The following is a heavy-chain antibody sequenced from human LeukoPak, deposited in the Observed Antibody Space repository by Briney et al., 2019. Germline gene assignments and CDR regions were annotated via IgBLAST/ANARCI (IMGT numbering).Heavy chain of an antibody. Sequence: PSETLSLTCTVSGDSISSASYYWGWIRQPPGKGLEWIGSVYATGSASYNPSLKSRLTISVDTSKSQFSLRLSSVTAADTAMYYCARRGYNYGSYYFDHWGQGTLVTVSS. CDR1: GDSISSASYY. CDR2: VYATGSA. V-gene: IGHV4-39*01. D-gene: IGHD1-1*01. J-gene: IGHJ4*02. CDR3: ARRGYNYGSYYFDH.